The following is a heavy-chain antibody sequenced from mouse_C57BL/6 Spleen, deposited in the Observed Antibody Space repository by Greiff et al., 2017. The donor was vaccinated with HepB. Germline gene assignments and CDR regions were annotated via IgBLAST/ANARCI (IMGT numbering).Heavy chain of an antibody. J-gene: IGHJ3*01. Sequence: VQLQQSGPGMVKPSQSLSLTCTVTGYSITSGYDWHWIRHFPGNKLEWMGYISYSGSTNYNPSLKSRIAISHDTAKNHFFLKLNSVTTEDTATYYCARGSSGWAWFAYWGQGTLVTVSA. CDR1: GYSITSGYD. CDR3: ARGSSGWAWFAY. D-gene: IGHD3-2*02. CDR2: ISYSGST. V-gene: IGHV3-1*01.